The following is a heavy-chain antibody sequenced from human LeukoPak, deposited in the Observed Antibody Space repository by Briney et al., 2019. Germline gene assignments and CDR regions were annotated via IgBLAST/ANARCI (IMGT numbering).Heavy chain of an antibody. CDR3: ARVSSSYPNYYYYGMDV. CDR2: ISTSTSAT. J-gene: IGHJ6*02. CDR1: GYTFSSYS. Sequence: GGSLRLSCAASGYTFSSYSMNWVRQAPGKGLEWVSYISTSTSATYYADSVKGRFTISRDNAKNSLYLQMNSLRAEDTAVYYCARVSSSYPNYYYYGMDVWGQGTTVTVSS. V-gene: IGHV3-48*01. D-gene: IGHD6-6*01.